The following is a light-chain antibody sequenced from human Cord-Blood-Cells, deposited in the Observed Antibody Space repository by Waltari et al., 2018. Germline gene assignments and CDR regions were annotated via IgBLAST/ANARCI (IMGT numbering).Light chain of an antibody. Sequence: QSALTQPASVSGSPGQSLTISCTGTSSDVGGHNYVSWYQQHPGKAPKLMIYDVSKRPSGVSNRFSGSKSGNTASLTISGLQAEDEADYYCSSYTSSSTYVFGTGTKVTVL. V-gene: IGLV2-14*01. J-gene: IGLJ1*01. CDR3: SSYTSSSTYV. CDR2: DVS. CDR1: SSDVGGHNY.